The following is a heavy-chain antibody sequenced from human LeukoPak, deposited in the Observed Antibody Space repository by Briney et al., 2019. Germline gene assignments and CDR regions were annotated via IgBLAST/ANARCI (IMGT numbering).Heavy chain of an antibody. CDR2: ISGTGGST. J-gene: IGHJ4*02. Sequence: GGSLRLSCAASGFTFSSYAMSWVRQAPGKGLEWVSAISGTGGSTYYADSVKGRFTISRDNSKNTLYLQMNSLRAEDTAVYYCAREQVARDLWSPKYYFDYWGQGTLVTVSS. CDR1: GFTFSSYA. CDR3: AREQVARDLWSPKYYFDY. V-gene: IGHV3-23*01. D-gene: IGHD3-3*01.